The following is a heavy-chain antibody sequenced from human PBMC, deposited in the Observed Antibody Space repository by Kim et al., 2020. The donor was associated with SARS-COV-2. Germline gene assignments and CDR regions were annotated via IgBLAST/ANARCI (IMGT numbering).Heavy chain of an antibody. Sequence: SVKVSCKASGGTFSSYAISWVRQAPGQGLEWMGRIIPILGIANYAQKFQGRVTITADKSTSTAYMELSSLRSEDTAVYYCVLWPTYGCGGDCYRFDYWGQGTLVTVSS. CDR3: VLWPTYGCGGDCYRFDY. CDR2: IIPILGIA. CDR1: GGTFSSYA. D-gene: IGHD2-21*01. V-gene: IGHV1-69*04. J-gene: IGHJ4*02.